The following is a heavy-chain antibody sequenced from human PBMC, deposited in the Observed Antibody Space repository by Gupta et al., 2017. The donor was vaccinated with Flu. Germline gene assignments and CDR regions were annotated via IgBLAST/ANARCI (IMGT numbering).Heavy chain of an antibody. CDR3: ARDTIAAALRYYYYGMDV. Sequence: QVQLVESGGGLVKPGGSLRLSCAASGFTFSDYYISWIRQAPGKGLEWVSYISSSGSTIYYADSVKGRVTISRDNAKNSLYLQMNSLRAEDTAVYYCARDTIAAALRYYYYGMDVGGQGTTVTVSS. V-gene: IGHV3-11*01. CDR1: GFTFSDYY. D-gene: IGHD6-13*01. J-gene: IGHJ6*02. CDR2: ISSSGSTI.